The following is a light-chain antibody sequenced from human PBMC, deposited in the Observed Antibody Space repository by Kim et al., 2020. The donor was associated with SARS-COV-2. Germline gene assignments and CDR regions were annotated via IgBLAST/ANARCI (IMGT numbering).Light chain of an antibody. CDR3: SAWDSSLDAWV. CDR2: RIN. Sequence: QTAALNCTGNSNNVGDQGAAWLQLHQGHPPKLLSDRINLRPSGISARFSASRSGNTASLTITGLQAEDEADYYCSAWDSSLDAWVFGGGTQLTVL. CDR1: SNNVGDQG. J-gene: IGLJ3*02. V-gene: IGLV10-54*04.